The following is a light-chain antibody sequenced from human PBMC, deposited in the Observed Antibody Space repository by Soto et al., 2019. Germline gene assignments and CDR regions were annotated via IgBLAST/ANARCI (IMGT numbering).Light chain of an antibody. CDR2: KAS. Sequence: DISLTQSPSTLSASVGDRVTITCRASQSINAWLAWYQQKPGQAPNLLIYKASTLESGVPSRFSGSGSGTEFTLTVSSLQPDDFATYYCHQYHNFPRTFGQGTKVDIK. V-gene: IGKV1-5*03. J-gene: IGKJ1*01. CDR1: QSINAW. CDR3: HQYHNFPRT.